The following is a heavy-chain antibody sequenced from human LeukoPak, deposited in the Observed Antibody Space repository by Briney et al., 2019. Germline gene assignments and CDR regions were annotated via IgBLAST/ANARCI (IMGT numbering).Heavy chain of an antibody. CDR3: TRRAYCGGDCYSDY. CDR1: GFTFGDYA. D-gene: IGHD2-21*02. J-gene: IGHJ4*02. V-gene: IGHV5-51*01. CDR2: IYPGDSDT. Sequence: GGSLRLSCTASGFTFGDYAVSWVRQAPGKGLGWMGIIYPGDSDTRYSPSFQGQVTISADKSISTAYLQWSSLKASDTAMYYCTRRAYCGGDCYSDYWGQGTLVTVSS.